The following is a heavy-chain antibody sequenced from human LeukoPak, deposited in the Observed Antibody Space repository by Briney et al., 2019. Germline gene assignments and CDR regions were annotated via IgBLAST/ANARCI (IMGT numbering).Heavy chain of an antibody. CDR1: GGSISSGGYN. J-gene: IGHJ6*03. Sequence: SETLSLTCTVSGGSISSGGYNWGWLRQQTGKGLEWIGYIYYSGSTYYNQSVKSRMTIKVDTSKNQFSLKLSSVTAEGTAVYYCARNSHDDYDFWSCYYYYYYYMDFWGKGTTVTVSS. D-gene: IGHD3-3*01. CDR3: ARNSHDDYDFWSCYYYYYYYMDF. V-gene: IGHV4-31*03. CDR2: IYYSGST.